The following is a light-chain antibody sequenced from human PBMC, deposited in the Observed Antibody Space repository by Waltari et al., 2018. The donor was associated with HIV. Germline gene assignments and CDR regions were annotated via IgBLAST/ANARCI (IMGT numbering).Light chain of an antibody. J-gene: IGLJ1*01. CDR1: SSNIGKNS. CDR3: AAWDDRLSAYV. CDR2: WNN. V-gene: IGLV1-47*01. Sequence: QSVLTQPPSASGTPGQRVTISCSGSSSNIGKNSVYWFQQLPGTAPKLLIDWNNQRPSGVPDRFSGSKSGTSASLAISGLRSEDEADFCCAAWDDRLSAYVFAAGTKVTVL.